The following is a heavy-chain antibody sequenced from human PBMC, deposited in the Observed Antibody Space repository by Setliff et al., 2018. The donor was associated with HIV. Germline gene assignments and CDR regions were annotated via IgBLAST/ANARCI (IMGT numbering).Heavy chain of an antibody. D-gene: IGHD2-2*01. V-gene: IGHV4-59*01. Sequence: PSETLSLTCTVSGGSISTYYWSWIRQPPGNGLEWIGYIYYTGSTNYNPSLKSRVTISVDTSKNQISLNLSSVTAADTAVYYCARVACSSTSCPRRYAFDMWGQGTMVTVSS. CDR2: IYYTGST. CDR3: ARVACSSTSCPRRYAFDM. CDR1: GGSISTYY. J-gene: IGHJ3*02.